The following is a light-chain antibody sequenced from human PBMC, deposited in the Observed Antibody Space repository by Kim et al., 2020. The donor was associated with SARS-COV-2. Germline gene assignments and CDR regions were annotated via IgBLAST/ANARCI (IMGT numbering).Light chain of an antibody. V-gene: IGKV2-30*01. CDR1: QSLTNSGRNLY. CDR3: MQGTHWPFT. Sequence: PASISCRSNQSLTNSGRNLYLNLFHQRPGQTQRSLNYKVSKRDYGVPDRFSGSGSGTDFTLQISRVEAEDVGVYYCMQGTHWPFTFGPGTKVNIK. CDR2: KVS. J-gene: IGKJ3*01.